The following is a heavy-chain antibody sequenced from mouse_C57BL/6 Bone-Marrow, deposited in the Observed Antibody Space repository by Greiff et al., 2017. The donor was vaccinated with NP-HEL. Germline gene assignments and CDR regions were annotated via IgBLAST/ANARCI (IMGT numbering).Heavy chain of an antibody. CDR1: GYTFTSYW. V-gene: IGHV1-55*01. Sequence: VQLQQPGAELVKPGASVKMSCKASGYTFTSYWITWVKQRPGQGLEWIGDIYPGSGSTNYNEKFKSKATLTVDTSSSTAYMQLSSLTSEYAAVYYCARRYYGSSYWYFDVWGTGTTVTVSS. D-gene: IGHD1-1*01. CDR3: ARRYYGSSYWYFDV. CDR2: IYPGSGST. J-gene: IGHJ1*03.